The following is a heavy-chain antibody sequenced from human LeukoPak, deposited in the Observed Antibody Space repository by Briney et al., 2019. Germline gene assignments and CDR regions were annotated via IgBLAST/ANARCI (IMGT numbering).Heavy chain of an antibody. Sequence: PGGSLRLSCAASGFTFSSYGMHWVRQAPGKGLEWVAVIYSGGSTYYADSVKGRFTISRDNSKNSLYLQMNSLKTEDTAVYYCTTVEMYYYDSSGYYYVGGVDYWGQGTLVTVSS. V-gene: IGHV3-NL1*01. D-gene: IGHD3-22*01. CDR1: GFTFSSYG. J-gene: IGHJ4*02. CDR2: IYSGGST. CDR3: TTVEMYYYDSSGYYYVGGVDY.